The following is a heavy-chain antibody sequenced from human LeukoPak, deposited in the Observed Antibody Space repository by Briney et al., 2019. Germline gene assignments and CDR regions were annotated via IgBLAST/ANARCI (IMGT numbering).Heavy chain of an antibody. J-gene: IGHJ4*02. V-gene: IGHV3-13*01. CDR1: GLTFSSYD. Sequence: GGSLRLSCAASGLTFSSYDMHWVRQATGKGLEWVSAIGTAGDTYYPGSVKGRFTISRENAKNSLYLQMNSLRAGDTAVYYCARGGVGADFDYWGQGTLVTVSS. CDR2: IGTAGDT. D-gene: IGHD1-26*01. CDR3: ARGGVGADFDY.